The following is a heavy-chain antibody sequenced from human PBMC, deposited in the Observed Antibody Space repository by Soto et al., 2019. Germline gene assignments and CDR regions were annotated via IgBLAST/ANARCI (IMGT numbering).Heavy chain of an antibody. J-gene: IGHJ4*02. CDR1: GFTFSSYA. CDR2: ISYDGSNK. CDR3: ARVADSSGYYHFDY. Sequence: GGSLRLSCAASGFTFSSYAMHWVRQAPGKGLEWVAVISYDGSNKYYADSVKGRFTISRDNSKNTLYLQMNSLRAEDTAVYYCARVADSSGYYHFDYWGQGTLVTVSS. D-gene: IGHD3-22*01. V-gene: IGHV3-30-3*01.